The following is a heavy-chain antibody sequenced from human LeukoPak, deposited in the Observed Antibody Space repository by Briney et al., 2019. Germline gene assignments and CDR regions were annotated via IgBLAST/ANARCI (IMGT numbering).Heavy chain of an antibody. CDR1: GFTLSRHG. J-gene: IGHJ4*02. CDR3: AKSIDWEWRTPLDY. V-gene: IGHV3-23*01. CDR2: LSSAGVTA. D-gene: IGHD3-3*01. Sequence: PGGPLRLSCAASGFTLSRHGMSWVRQAPGKGLEWVSSLSSAGVTAYHADSVKGRFTISRDNSKNTLSLHMSSLSVEDAAVYFCAKSIDWEWRTPLDYWGQGTLVTVSS.